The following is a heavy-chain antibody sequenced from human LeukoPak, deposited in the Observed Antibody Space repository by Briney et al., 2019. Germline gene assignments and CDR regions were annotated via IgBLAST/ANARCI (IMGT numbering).Heavy chain of an antibody. CDR1: GYTFTGYY. CDR3: ARARGAVAGTWYFDY. V-gene: IGHV7-4-1*02. Sequence: ASVKVSCKASGYTFTGYYMHWVRQAPGQGLEWMGWINTNTGNPTYAQGFTGRFVFSLDTSVSTAYLQISSLKAEVTAVYYCARARGAVAGTWYFDYWGQGTLVTVSS. CDR2: INTNTGNP. J-gene: IGHJ4*02. D-gene: IGHD6-19*01.